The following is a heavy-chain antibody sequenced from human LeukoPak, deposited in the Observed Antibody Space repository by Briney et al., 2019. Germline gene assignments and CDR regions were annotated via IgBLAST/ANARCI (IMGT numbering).Heavy chain of an antibody. CDR2: IKQDGSEK. Sequence: PGGSLRLSCATSGFTFSNYEMSWVRQAPGKGLEWVANIKQDGSEKYYVDSVKGRFTISRDNAKNSLYLQMNSLRAEDTAVYYCARSFRNPILLWFGELFFDYWGQGTLVTVSS. D-gene: IGHD3-10*01. CDR1: GFTFSNYE. J-gene: IGHJ4*02. CDR3: ARSFRNPILLWFGELFFDY. V-gene: IGHV3-7*01.